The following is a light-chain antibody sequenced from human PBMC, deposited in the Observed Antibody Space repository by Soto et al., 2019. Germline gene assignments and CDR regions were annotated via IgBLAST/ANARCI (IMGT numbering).Light chain of an antibody. CDR1: QTVGSN. Sequence: LVMGRSRVTLSFSTEERPSPSRRASQTVGSNLAWYQHKPGQAPRLLISGASTRATGVPARFSGSGSGTEFALTIIGLQSEDFTVYFCQQYNTRPQTVGQLTE. CDR2: GAS. V-gene: IGKV3-15*01. J-gene: IGKJ1*01. CDR3: QQYNTRPQT.